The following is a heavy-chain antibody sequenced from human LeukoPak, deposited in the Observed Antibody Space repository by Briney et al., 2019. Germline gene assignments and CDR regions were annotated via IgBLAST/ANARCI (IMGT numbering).Heavy chain of an antibody. Sequence: PSETLSLTCSVSGGSISSHYWSLIRQPAGKGLEWIGRVHVTRGTNYNPSLKSRVTMSVDTSKSQFSLRLSSVTAADMAVYYCARGGGVWVATPDYWGQGTLVTVSS. CDR2: VHVTRGT. J-gene: IGHJ4*02. V-gene: IGHV4-4*07. D-gene: IGHD3-16*01. CDR3: ARGGGVWVATPDY. CDR1: GGSISSHY.